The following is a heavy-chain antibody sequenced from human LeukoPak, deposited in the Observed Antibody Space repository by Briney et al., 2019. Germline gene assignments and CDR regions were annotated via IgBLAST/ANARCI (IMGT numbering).Heavy chain of an antibody. Sequence: SSETLSLTCAVYGGSFSGYYWSWIRQPPGKGLEWIGEINHSGSTNYNPSLKSRVTISVDTSKNQFSLKLSSVTAADTAVYYCARTTYQGNDYWGQGTLVTVSS. J-gene: IGHJ4*02. D-gene: IGHD2-2*01. CDR2: INHSGST. V-gene: IGHV4-34*01. CDR3: ARTTYQGNDY. CDR1: GGSFSGYY.